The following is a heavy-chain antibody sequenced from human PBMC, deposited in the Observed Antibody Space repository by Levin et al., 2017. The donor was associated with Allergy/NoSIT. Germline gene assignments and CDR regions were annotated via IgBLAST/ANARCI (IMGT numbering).Heavy chain of an antibody. D-gene: IGHD6-19*01. Sequence: ASVKVSCKASGYTFTGYYMHWVRQAPGQGLEWMGWINPNSGGTNYAQKFQGRVTMTRDTSISTAYMELSRLRSDDTAVYYCARVLSGSTARWLVNYYYGMDVWGQGTTVTVSS. V-gene: IGHV1-2*02. CDR1: GYTFTGYY. CDR2: INPNSGGT. CDR3: ARVLSGSTARWLVNYYYGMDV. J-gene: IGHJ6*02.